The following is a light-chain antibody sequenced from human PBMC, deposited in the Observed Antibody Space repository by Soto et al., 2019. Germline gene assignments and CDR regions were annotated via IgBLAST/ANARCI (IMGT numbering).Light chain of an antibody. J-gene: IGKJ4*01. V-gene: IGKV3-20*01. Sequence: EIVLTQSPGTLSLSPGERATLSCRASQSVSSNYLAWYQQKPGQAPRLLIYGASSRATGIPDRFSGSGSGTDFTINISRLEPEDFAVYYCQKYGSSPPVTFGGGTKVEIK. CDR2: GAS. CDR3: QKYGSSPPVT. CDR1: QSVSSNY.